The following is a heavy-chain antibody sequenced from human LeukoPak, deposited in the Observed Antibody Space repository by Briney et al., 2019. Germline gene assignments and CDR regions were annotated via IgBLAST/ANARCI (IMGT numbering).Heavy chain of an antibody. Sequence: SETLPLACAVYGGSFSGYYWSWIRQPPGKGLEWIGEINHSGSTNYNPSLKSRVTISVDTSKNQFSLKLSSVTAADTAVYYCARGYSYGRNYYYYYMDVWGKGTTVTVSS. CDR3: ARGYSYGRNYYYYYMDV. J-gene: IGHJ6*03. D-gene: IGHD5-18*01. CDR1: GGSFSGYY. V-gene: IGHV4-34*01. CDR2: INHSGST.